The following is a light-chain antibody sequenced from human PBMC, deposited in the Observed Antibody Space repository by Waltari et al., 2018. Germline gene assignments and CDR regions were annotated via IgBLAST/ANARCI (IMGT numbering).Light chain of an antibody. Sequence: EIVMTQSPANLSVSPGESATLSCRASPRVSITLAWYQQKPGQAPRLLISDASTRATVIPPRFSGSGSGTDFTLTISSLQSEDFAVYYCQQYNNWPLTFGGGTKVEIK. CDR2: DAS. CDR3: QQYNNWPLT. CDR1: PRVSIT. V-gene: IGKV3-15*01. J-gene: IGKJ4*01.